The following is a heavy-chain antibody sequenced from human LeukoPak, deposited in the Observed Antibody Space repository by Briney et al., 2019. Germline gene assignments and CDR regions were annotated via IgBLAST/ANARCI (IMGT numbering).Heavy chain of an antibody. CDR2: IYISGRT. CDR1: GGSISSSTYN. CDR3: AREVWVQHAFDI. J-gene: IGHJ3*02. D-gene: IGHD4/OR15-4a*01. V-gene: IGHV4-39*07. Sequence: SETLSLTCTVSGGSISSSTYNWGWVRQPPGKGLGWIGIIYISGRTFYSSSLKSRVTMSVDTSKNQFSLRLNSVTAADTAVYYCAREVWVQHAFDIWGQGTMVTVSS.